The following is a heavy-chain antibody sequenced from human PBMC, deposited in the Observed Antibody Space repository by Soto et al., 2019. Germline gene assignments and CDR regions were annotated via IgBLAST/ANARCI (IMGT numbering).Heavy chain of an antibody. D-gene: IGHD6-6*01. CDR3: ARVRQGLWYFDL. CDR1: GFTVSSNY. J-gene: IGHJ2*01. Sequence: EVEPVESGGGLVQPGGSLRLSCAASGFTVSSNYMSWLRQAPGKGLEWVSVIYSGGSTYYADSVKGRFTISRDNSKNTLYLQMNSLRAEDTAVYYCARVRQGLWYFDLWGRGTLVTVSS. CDR2: IYSGGST. V-gene: IGHV3-66*01.